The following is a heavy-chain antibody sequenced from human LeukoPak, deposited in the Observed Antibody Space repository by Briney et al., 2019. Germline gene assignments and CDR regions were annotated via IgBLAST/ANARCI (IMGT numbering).Heavy chain of an antibody. CDR1: GGSISSYY. J-gene: IGHJ5*02. V-gene: IGHV4-4*07. Sequence: PSETLSLTCTVSGGSISSYYWSWIRQPAGKGLEWIGRIYTSGSTNYNPSLKSRVTMSVDTSKNQSSLKLSSVTAADTAVYYCARVVYDSSGYYSPWFDPWGQGTLVTVSS. D-gene: IGHD3-22*01. CDR2: IYTSGST. CDR3: ARVVYDSSGYYSPWFDP.